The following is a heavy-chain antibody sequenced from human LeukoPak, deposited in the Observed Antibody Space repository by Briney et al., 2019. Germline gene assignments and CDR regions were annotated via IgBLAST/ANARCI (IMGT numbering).Heavy chain of an antibody. D-gene: IGHD2-21*02. J-gene: IGHJ4*02. CDR2: MNPNSGNT. V-gene: IGHV1-8*01. CDR3: ASGRGAYCGGDCSYFDY. Sequence: GASVKVSCKASGYTFTSYDINWVRQATGQGLEWMGWMNPNSGNTGYAQKCQGRVTMTRNTSISTAYMAQSSLRSEDTAVYYCASGRGAYCGGDCSYFDYWGQGTLVTVSS. CDR1: GYTFTSYD.